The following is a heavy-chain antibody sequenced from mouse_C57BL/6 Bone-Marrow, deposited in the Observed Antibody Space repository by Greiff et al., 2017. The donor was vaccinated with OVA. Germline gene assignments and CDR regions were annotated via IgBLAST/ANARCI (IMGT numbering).Heavy chain of an antibody. CDR1: GYTFTSYG. J-gene: IGHJ3*01. V-gene: IGHV1-81*01. CDR3: ATELWAWFAY. Sequence: VQLQQSGAELARPGASVKLSCKASGYTFTSYGISWVKQRTGQGLEWIGEIYPRSGNTYYNEKFKGKATLTADKSSSTAYMELRSLISEDSAVYFCATELWAWFAYWGQGTLVTVSA. CDR2: IYPRSGNT.